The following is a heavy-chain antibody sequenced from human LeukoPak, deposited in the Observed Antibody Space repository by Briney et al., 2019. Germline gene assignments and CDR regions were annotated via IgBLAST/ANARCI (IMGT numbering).Heavy chain of an antibody. Sequence: SETLSLTCTVSGDSISRYYWGWIRQPPGKGLEWIGYIYYSGSTNYNPSLKSRVTISVDTSKNQFSLKLSSVTAADTAVYYCARGGDGSSWSDYYGMDVWGQGTTVTVSS. J-gene: IGHJ6*02. V-gene: IGHV4-59*08. CDR2: IYYSGST. CDR1: GDSISRYY. D-gene: IGHD6-13*01. CDR3: ARGGDGSSWSDYYGMDV.